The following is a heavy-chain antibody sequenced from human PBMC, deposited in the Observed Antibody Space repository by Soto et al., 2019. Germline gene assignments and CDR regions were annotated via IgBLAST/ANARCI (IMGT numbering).Heavy chain of an antibody. D-gene: IGHD2-21*02. J-gene: IGHJ4*02. CDR3: ARVLYCGGDCYHQTRTSPY. CDR2: VSGSGGST. CDR1: GFTFSSYA. V-gene: IGHV3-23*01. Sequence: EVQLLESGGGLVQPGASLRLSCAASGFTFSSYAMSWVRQAPGKGLEWVSGVSGSGGSTYYADSVKGRFTISRDNAKNSLYLQMNRLSDEDTAVYYCARVLYCGGDCYHQTRTSPYWGQGTLVTVSS.